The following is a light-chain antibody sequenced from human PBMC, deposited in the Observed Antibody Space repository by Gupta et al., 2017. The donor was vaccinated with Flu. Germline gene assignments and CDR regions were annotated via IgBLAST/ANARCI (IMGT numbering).Light chain of an antibody. Sequence: EIVLTQSPGTLSLSPGERATLTCRASQSVSSTYLAWYQQKPGQATRLLIYSVSSRATGIPDRFSGSGSGTDFTLTISRLEPEDFAVYYCQQYDISPFNFGQGTKLEIK. CDR1: QSVSSTY. CDR3: QQYDISPFN. J-gene: IGKJ2*01. V-gene: IGKV3-20*01. CDR2: SVS.